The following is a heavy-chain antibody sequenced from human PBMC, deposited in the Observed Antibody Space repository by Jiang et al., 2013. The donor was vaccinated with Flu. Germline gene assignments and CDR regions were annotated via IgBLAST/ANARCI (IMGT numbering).Heavy chain of an antibody. CDR2: IIPIFGTA. CDR1: GGTFSSYA. V-gene: IGHV1-69*01. D-gene: IGHD3-16*01. J-gene: IGHJ4*02. CDR3: AQHYERHYDYVWGSPDNLDY. Sequence: VQLVESGAEVKKPGSSVKVSCKASGGTFSSYAISWVRQAPGQGLEWMGGIIPIFGTANYAQKFQGRVTITADESTSTAYMELSSLRSEDTAVYYCAQHYERHYDYVWGSPDNLDYWGQGTLVTVS.